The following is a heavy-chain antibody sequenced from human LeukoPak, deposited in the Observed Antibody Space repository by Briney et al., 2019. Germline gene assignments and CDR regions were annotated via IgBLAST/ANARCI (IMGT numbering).Heavy chain of an antibody. CDR2: IRYDGSNK. J-gene: IGHJ5*02. V-gene: IGHV3-30*02. CDR1: GFTFSSYG. D-gene: IGHD4-11*01. Sequence: GGSLRLSCAASGFTFSSYGMHWVRQAPGKGLEWVAFIRYDGSNKYYADSVKGRFTISRDNSRNTLYLQMNSLRAEDTAVYYCAKGLTVTTLNWFDPWGQGTLVTVSS. CDR3: AKGLTVTTLNWFDP.